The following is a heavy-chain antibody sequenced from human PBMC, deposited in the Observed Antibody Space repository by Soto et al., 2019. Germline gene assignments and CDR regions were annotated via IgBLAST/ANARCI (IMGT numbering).Heavy chain of an antibody. CDR1: GGSFSGYY. D-gene: IGHD2-15*01. J-gene: IGHJ6*02. V-gene: IGHV4-34*01. CDR3: ARGFRVVTEYYYYYYGMDV. Sequence: LSLTCAVYGGSFSGYYWSWIRQPPGKGLEWIGEINHSGSTNYNPSLKSRVTISVDTSKNQFSLKLSSVTAADTAVYYCARGFRVVTEYYYYYYGMDVWGQGTTVTVSS. CDR2: INHSGST.